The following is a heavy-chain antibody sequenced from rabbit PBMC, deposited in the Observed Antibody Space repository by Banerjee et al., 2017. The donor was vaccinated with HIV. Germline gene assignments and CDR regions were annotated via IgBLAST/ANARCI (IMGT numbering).Heavy chain of an antibody. D-gene: IGHD7-1*01. CDR3: ARGGYGGYRHFNL. J-gene: IGHJ4*01. CDR1: GFSFSSSYY. Sequence: QSLEESGGDLVKPGGSLTLTCTASGFSFSSSYYMCWVRQAPGKGLEWIACIYAGSSGSTYYASWAKGRFTISKTSSTTVTLQMTSLTAADTATYFCARGGYGGYRHFNLWGPGTLVTVS. V-gene: IGHV1S40*01. CDR2: IYAGSSGST.